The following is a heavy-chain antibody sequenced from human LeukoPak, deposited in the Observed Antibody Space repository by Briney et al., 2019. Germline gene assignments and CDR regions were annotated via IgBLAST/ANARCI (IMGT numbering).Heavy chain of an antibody. V-gene: IGHV4-30-2*01. CDR2: IYHSGST. CDR1: GGSISSGGYS. J-gene: IGHJ4*02. D-gene: IGHD5-24*01. Sequence: SETLSLTCAVSGGSISSGGYSWSWIRQPPGKGLEWIGYIYHSGSTYYNPSLKSRVTISVDRSKNQFSLKLSSVTAADTAVYYCASSERRRGGDGYNYLDYWGQGTLVTVSS. CDR3: ASSERRRGGDGYNYLDY.